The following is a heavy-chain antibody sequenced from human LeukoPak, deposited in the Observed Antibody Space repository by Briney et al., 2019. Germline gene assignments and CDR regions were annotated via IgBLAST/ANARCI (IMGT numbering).Heavy chain of an antibody. CDR3: AREQQLALDY. D-gene: IGHD6-13*01. V-gene: IGHV1-2*06. J-gene: IGHJ4*02. CDR1: GYTFTVYY. CDR2: INPNSGGT. Sequence: ASVKLCCNASGYTFTVYYMHWVRHAPGQGLEWMGRINPNSGGTNYAQKFQGRVTMTRDTSISTAYMELSRMSSDDTAVDYCAREQQLALDYWGGGTRVTVFS.